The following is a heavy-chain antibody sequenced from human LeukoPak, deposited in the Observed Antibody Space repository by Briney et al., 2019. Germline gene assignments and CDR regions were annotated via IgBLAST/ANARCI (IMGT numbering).Heavy chain of an antibody. CDR1: GYTFTSYG. J-gene: IGHJ6*02. CDR2: ISAYNGNT. CDR3: ARDRRITMIFFHYGMDV. D-gene: IGHD3-22*01. V-gene: IGHV1-18*01. Sequence: GASVKVSCKASGYTFTSYGISWVRQAPGQGLEWMGWISAYNGNTNYAQKLQGRVTMTTDTSTSTAYMELRSLRSDDTAVYYCARDRRITMIFFHYGMDVWGQGTTVTVSS.